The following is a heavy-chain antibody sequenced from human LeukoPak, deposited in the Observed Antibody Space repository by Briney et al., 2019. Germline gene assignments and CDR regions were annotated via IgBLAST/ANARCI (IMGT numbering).Heavy chain of an antibody. V-gene: IGHV4-39*01. D-gene: IGHD6-19*01. CDR2: IYYSGST. CDR1: GDSISSSSSY. Sequence: SETLSLTCTVSGDSISSSSSYWGWIRQPPGEGLEWIGSIYYSGSTYYNTSLKSRVTISVDTSKNQFSLKLSSVTAADTAVYYCARHPLEGQWLPRHFDYWGQGTLVTVSS. CDR3: ARHPLEGQWLPRHFDY. J-gene: IGHJ4*02.